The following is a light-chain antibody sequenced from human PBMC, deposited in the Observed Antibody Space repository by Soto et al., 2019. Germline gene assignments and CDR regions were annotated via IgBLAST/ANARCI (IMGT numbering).Light chain of an antibody. Sequence: VMTQSPATLSVSPGEGVTLSCRASQGIGDTVAWYQHRPGQAPRLLMYDASTRATAIPARFSGNASGTDLTLTISRLEPEDFAVYYGQQRSNWPPLTFGGGTKVDIK. CDR1: QGIGDT. CDR3: QQRSNWPPLT. J-gene: IGKJ4*01. CDR2: DAS. V-gene: IGKV3-11*01.